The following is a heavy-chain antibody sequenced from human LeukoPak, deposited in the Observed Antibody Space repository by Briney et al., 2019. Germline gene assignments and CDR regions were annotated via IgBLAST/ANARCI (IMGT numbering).Heavy chain of an antibody. J-gene: IGHJ3*02. Sequence: GGALRLSCAASGFTFSSHTMNWVRQAPGKGLEWVSYISSSSSRIYYADSVKGRFTISRDNAKNSLYLQMNSLRDEDTAVYYCARGLIYCGGDCYRAFDIWGQGTMVTVSS. CDR1: GFTFSSHT. V-gene: IGHV3-48*02. CDR3: ARGLIYCGGDCYRAFDI. D-gene: IGHD2-21*02. CDR2: ISSSSSRI.